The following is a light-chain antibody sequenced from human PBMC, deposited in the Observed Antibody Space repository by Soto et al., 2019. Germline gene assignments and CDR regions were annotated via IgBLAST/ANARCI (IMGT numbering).Light chain of an antibody. J-gene: IGKJ1*01. CDR1: QSVSSN. Sequence: IVLTHSPATLSGSPGEIAALSCRASQSVSSNLAWYQQKPGQAPRLLIYGASTRATGIPARFSGSGSGTDFTLTISRLEPEDFAVYYCQQYGSSLWTFGQGTKVDI. CDR2: GAS. CDR3: QQYGSSLWT. V-gene: IGKV3-20*01.